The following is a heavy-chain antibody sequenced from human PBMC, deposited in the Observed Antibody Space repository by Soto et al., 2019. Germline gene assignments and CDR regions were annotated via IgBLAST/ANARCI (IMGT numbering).Heavy chain of an antibody. CDR2: INPNSGGT. D-gene: IGHD6-13*01. Sequence: ASVKVSCKASGYTFTGYYIHWVRQAPGQGLEWMGWINPNSGGTNYAQKFQGWVTMTRDTSISTAYMELSRLRSDDTAVYYCARETLSIAAAGYYYYYYGMDVWGQGTTVTVSS. V-gene: IGHV1-2*04. J-gene: IGHJ6*02. CDR1: GYTFTGYY. CDR3: ARETLSIAAAGYYYYYYGMDV.